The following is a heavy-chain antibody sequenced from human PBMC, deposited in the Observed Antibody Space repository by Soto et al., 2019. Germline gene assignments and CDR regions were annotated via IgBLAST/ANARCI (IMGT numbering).Heavy chain of an antibody. D-gene: IGHD3-22*01. J-gene: IGHJ4*02. V-gene: IGHV4-39*01. CDR2: IYYSGST. CDR1: VGSISSSSYY. Sequence: SETLSLTCTVSVGSISSSSYYWGWIRQPPGKGLEWIGSIYYSGSTYYNPSLKSRVTISVDTSKNQFSLKLSSVTAADTAVYYCARHVRTNEGYFLSGTFNYYFDYWGQGTLVTVSS. CDR3: ARHVRTNEGYFLSGTFNYYFDY.